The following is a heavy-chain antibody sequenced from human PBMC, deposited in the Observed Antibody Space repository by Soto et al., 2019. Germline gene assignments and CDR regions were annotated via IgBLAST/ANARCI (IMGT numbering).Heavy chain of an antibody. CDR3: AKAHGNFVNPYFDD. CDR1: GFTFSTYA. J-gene: IGHJ4*02. Sequence: GVSLRLSCAASGFTFSTYAMSWVRRAPGKGLEWVSAIFGGGGPTYYADSVKGRFTISRDNSKNTLFLQLNTLRAEDTAVYYCAKAHGNFVNPYFDDWGLGTLVTSPQ. V-gene: IGHV3-23*01. CDR2: IFGGGGPT. D-gene: IGHD1-7*01.